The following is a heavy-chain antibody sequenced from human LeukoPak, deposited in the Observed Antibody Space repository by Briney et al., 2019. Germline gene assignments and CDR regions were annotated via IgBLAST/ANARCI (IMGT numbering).Heavy chain of an antibody. CDR3: ARDIYYYDRSDYAYVHYFDY. CDR1: GGAFSSYA. J-gene: IGHJ4*02. D-gene: IGHD3-22*01. V-gene: IGHV1-18*01. Sequence: ASVKVSCKASGGAFSSYAISWVRQAPGQGLEWVGWISAFNGNTNYARRLQGRVTMTTDTSTTTAYIELRSLRSDDTAVYYCARDIYYYDRSDYAYVHYFDYWGQGTLVTVSS. CDR2: ISAFNGNT.